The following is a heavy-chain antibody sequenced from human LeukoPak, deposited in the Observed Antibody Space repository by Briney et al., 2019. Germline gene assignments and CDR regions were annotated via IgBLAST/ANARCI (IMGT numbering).Heavy chain of an antibody. Sequence: SETLSLTCAVYGGSFSGYYWSWIRQPPGKGLEWIGEINHSGSTNYNPSLESRVTISVDTSKNQFSLKLSSVTAADTAVYYCAREVLRFLEWFPAYNWFDPWGQGSLVTVSS. CDR3: AREVLRFLEWFPAYNWFDP. J-gene: IGHJ5*02. CDR1: GGSFSGYY. CDR2: INHSGST. D-gene: IGHD3-3*01. V-gene: IGHV4-34*01.